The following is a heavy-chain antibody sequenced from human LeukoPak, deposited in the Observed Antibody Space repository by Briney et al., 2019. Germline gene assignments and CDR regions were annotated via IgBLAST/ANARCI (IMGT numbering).Heavy chain of an antibody. Sequence: ASVKVSCKASGYTFTSYSISWVRQAPGQGLEWMGLISAYNGNTNYAQKLQGRVTMTTDTSTSTAYMELRSLRSDDPAVYYCARGRNYYDSSRYYYEGDAFDIWGQGTMVTVSS. D-gene: IGHD3-22*01. J-gene: IGHJ3*02. CDR1: GYTFTSYS. V-gene: IGHV1-18*01. CDR2: ISAYNGNT. CDR3: ARGRNYYDSSRYYYEGDAFDI.